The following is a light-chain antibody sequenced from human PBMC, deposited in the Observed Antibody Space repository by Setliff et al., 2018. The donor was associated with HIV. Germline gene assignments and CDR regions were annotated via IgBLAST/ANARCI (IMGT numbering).Light chain of an antibody. J-gene: IGLJ1*01. CDR1: SGNLGSYDL. CDR3: CSSAGSYTYV. Sequence: QSVLTQPASVSGSPGQSLTISCTGTSGNLGSYDLVSWYQQHPGKAPKLIIYDVSERPSGVPDRFSGSKSANTASLTISGLQAEDEADYYCCSSAGSYTYVFGTGTKVTVL. CDR2: DVS. V-gene: IGLV2-11*01.